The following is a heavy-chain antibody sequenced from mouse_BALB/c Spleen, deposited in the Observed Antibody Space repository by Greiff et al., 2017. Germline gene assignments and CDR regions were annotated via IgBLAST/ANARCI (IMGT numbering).Heavy chain of an antibody. CDR3: AAGWFAY. V-gene: IGHV14-3*02. CDR2: IDPANGNT. Sequence: VQLQQSGAELVKPGASVKLSCTASGFNIKDSYMHWVKQRPEQGLEWIGRIDPANGNTNYDPKFQGKATITADTSSNTAYLQLSSLTSEDTAVYYCAAGWFAYWGQGTLVTVSA. CDR1: GFNIKDSY. J-gene: IGHJ3*01.